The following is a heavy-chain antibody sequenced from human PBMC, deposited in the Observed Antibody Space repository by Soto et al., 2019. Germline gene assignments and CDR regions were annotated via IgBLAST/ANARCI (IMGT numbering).Heavy chain of an antibody. Sequence: GGSLRLSCAASGFTFSSYAMSWVRQAPGKGLEWVSAISGSGGSTYYADSVKGRFTISRDNSKNTLYLQMNSLRAEDTAVYYCAKADHPQNYIWGSVRRDRFYFDYWGQGTLVTVSS. J-gene: IGHJ4*02. D-gene: IGHD3-16*01. V-gene: IGHV3-23*01. CDR1: GFTFSSYA. CDR2: ISGSGGST. CDR3: AKADHPQNYIWGSVRRDRFYFDY.